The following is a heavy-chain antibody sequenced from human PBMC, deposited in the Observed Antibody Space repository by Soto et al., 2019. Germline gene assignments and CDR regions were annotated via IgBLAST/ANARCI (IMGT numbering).Heavy chain of an antibody. V-gene: IGHV3-53*01. Sequence: EVQLVESGGGLIQPGGSLRLSCAASGFTVTSYRMSWVRQAPGKGLEWVSVIYGGGSTSYAASVKGRFTISRDDSNNTIDVQLNSLTAEDTAVYYCTRGTTTASGPVYWGQGTLVTVSS. CDR1: GFTVTSYR. J-gene: IGHJ4*02. D-gene: IGHD4-17*01. CDR3: TRGTTTASGPVY. CDR2: IYGGGST.